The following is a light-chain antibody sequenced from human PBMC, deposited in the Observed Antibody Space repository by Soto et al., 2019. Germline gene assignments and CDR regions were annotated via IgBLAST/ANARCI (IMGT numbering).Light chain of an antibody. V-gene: IGKV1-9*01. CDR1: QDISTS. CDR3: QHLRTYPFS. CDR2: PAS. J-gene: IGKJ2*03. Sequence: DIQLTQSPSFLSASVGDRVTVSCRASQDISTSLAWFQQKAGKVPQLLVYPASTLQDGVPSRFSGSGSGTYFTLTITNLQAEDFAPYYCQHLRTYPFSFGPGTKLDIK.